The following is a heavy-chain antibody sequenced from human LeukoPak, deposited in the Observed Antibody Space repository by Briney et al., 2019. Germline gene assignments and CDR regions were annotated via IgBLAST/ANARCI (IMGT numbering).Heavy chain of an antibody. D-gene: IGHD3-22*01. CDR1: GFTFSNAW. V-gene: IGHV3-15*01. CDR3: TTALGYHDSSGYQNYFDY. Sequence: TPGGSLRLSCAASGFTFSNAWMSWVRQAPGKGLEWVGRIKSKTDGGTTDYAAPVKGRFTISRDDSKNTLYLQMNSLKTEDTAVYYCTTALGYHDSSGYQNYFDYWGQGTLVTVSS. CDR2: IKSKTDGGTT. J-gene: IGHJ4*02.